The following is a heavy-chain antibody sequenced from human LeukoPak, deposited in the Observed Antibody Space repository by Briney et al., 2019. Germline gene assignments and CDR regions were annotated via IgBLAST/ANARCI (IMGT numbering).Heavy chain of an antibody. CDR1: GVAVSGYW. CDR2: INSDGSST. J-gene: IGHJ4*02. CDR3: ARDPKYGDLDY. Sequence: GGSLRLSCAAFGVAVSGYWMNWVRQAPGKGLVWVARINSDGSSTSHADSVKGRFTISRDNAKNTLYLQMNSLRVDDTAVYYCARDPKYGDLDYWGLGTLVTVSS. D-gene: IGHD4-17*01. V-gene: IGHV3-74*01.